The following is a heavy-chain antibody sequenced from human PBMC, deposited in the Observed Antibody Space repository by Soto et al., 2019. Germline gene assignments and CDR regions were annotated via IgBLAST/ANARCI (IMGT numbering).Heavy chain of an antibody. V-gene: IGHV1-46*01. D-gene: IGHD5-12*01. CDR1: GYTFTSYY. CDR2: INPSGGST. J-gene: IGHJ4*02. Sequence: GASVKVACKASGYTFTSYYMYWVRQAPVQGLEWMGIINPSGGSTRYAQKFQGRVTMTRDTSTSTVYMGLSSLRSEDTAVYYCARRGGYEHFDYWGQGTLVTVSS. CDR3: ARRGGYEHFDY.